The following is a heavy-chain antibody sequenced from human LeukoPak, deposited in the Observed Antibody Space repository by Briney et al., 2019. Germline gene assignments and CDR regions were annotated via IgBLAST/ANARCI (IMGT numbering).Heavy chain of an antibody. CDR3: ARVSPDGSGSYTHFDY. V-gene: IGHV3-48*04. CDR1: GFTFSSYS. J-gene: IGHJ4*02. Sequence: GGSLRLSCAASGFTFSSYSMNWVRQAPGKGLEWVSYISSSSSTIYYADSVKGRFTISRDNAKNSLYLQMNSLRAEDTAVYYCARVSPDGSGSYTHFDYWGQGTLVTVSS. D-gene: IGHD3-10*01. CDR2: ISSSSSTI.